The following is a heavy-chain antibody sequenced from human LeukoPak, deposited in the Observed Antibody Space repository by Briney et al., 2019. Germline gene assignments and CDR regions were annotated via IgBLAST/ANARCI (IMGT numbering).Heavy chain of an antibody. CDR1: RFTFSDYY. CDR3: ARDSNYYYDSSGYYPQFDY. J-gene: IGHJ4*02. CDR2: ISSSGSTI. Sequence: GGSLRLTCAVSRFTFSDYYMSWIRQAPGKGLEWVSYISSSGSTIYYADSVKGRFTISRDNAKNSLYLQMNSLRAEDTAVYYCARDSNYYYDSSGYYPQFDYWGQGTLVTVSS. V-gene: IGHV3-11*04. D-gene: IGHD3-22*01.